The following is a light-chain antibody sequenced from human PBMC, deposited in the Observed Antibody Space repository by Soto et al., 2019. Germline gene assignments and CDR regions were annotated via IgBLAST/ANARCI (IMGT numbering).Light chain of an antibody. CDR1: SSDVGGYNY. CDR3: SSYTSSPAYI. Sequence: QSVLTQPASVSGSPGQSITISCTGTSSDVGGYNYVSWYQQHPGDAPKLMIYHVSNRPSGVSNRFSGSKSGNTASLTFFGLQAEDEADYYCSSYTSSPAYIFGPGTKVTVL. CDR2: HVS. V-gene: IGLV2-14*03. J-gene: IGLJ1*01.